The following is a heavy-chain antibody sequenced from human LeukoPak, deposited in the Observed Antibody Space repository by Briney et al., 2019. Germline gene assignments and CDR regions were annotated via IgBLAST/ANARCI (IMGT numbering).Heavy chain of an antibody. V-gene: IGHV3-30*02. CDR2: IRYDGSNK. D-gene: IGHD3-9*01. Sequence: GGSLRLSCAASGFTFSSYGMHWVRQAPGKGLEWVAFIRYDGSNKYYADSVKGRFTISRDNSKNTLYLQMNSLRAEDTAVYYCAREMHDTLLNYYYGMDVWGQGTTVTVSS. J-gene: IGHJ6*02. CDR1: GFTFSSYG. CDR3: AREMHDTLLNYYYGMDV.